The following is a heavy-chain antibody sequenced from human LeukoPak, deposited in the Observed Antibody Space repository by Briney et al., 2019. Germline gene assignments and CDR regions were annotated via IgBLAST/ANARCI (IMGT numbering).Heavy chain of an antibody. J-gene: IGHJ5*02. Sequence: GGSLRLSCAASGFAFSSYAMSWVRQAPGKGLEWVSAISGSGGSTYYADSVKGRFTISRDNSKNTLYLQMNSLRAEDTAVYYCARVGHDYGGARDWFDPWGRGTLVTVSS. V-gene: IGHV3-23*01. D-gene: IGHD4-23*01. CDR3: ARVGHDYGGARDWFDP. CDR1: GFAFSSYA. CDR2: ISGSGGST.